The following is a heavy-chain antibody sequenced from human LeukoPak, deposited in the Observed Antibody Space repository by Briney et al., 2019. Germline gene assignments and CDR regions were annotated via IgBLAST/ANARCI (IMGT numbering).Heavy chain of an antibody. CDR3: AGAALDSSGYYYPFDY. V-gene: IGHV4-38-2*02. CDR1: GYSFSNGYY. J-gene: IGHJ4*02. Sequence: SETLSLTCTVSGYSFSNGYYWGWIRQPPGKGLEWIGNIYHSGSTYYNPSLKSRVTISVDTSKNQFSLKLSSVTAADTAVYYCAGAALDSSGYYYPFDYWGQGTLVTVSS. D-gene: IGHD3-22*01. CDR2: IYHSGST.